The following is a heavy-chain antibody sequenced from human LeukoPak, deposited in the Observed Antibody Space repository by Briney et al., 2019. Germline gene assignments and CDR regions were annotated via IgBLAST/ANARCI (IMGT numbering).Heavy chain of an antibody. J-gene: IGHJ6*03. CDR1: GGSVSSSSYY. Sequence: PSETLSLTCTVSGGSVSSSSYYWGWIRQPPGKGLEWVSTFSFNGVTTYYADSAKGRFTISRDNSKNTVYLQMNNLRAEDTAVYYCAKGGYSSGRYFYYYMDVWGEGTTVTVSS. CDR2: FSFNGVTT. D-gene: IGHD5-18*01. CDR3: AKGGYSSGRYFYYYMDV. V-gene: IGHV3-23*01.